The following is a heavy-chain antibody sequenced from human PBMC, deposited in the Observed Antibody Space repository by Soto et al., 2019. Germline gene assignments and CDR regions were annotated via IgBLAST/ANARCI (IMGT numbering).Heavy chain of an antibody. CDR1: GDSVRNQY. Sequence: PEETMSLTCTVAGDSVRNQYWSWLRRPPGRGLEWIGYIYRSGSTKYNPSLKSRLTISADTSKNQFSLKLRSVTAADTAVYYCARHFMGHEWLLFDVWGKGTTVTVFS. D-gene: IGHD3-3*01. CDR2: IYRSGST. V-gene: IGHV4-4*09. J-gene: IGHJ6*04. CDR3: ARHFMGHEWLLFDV.